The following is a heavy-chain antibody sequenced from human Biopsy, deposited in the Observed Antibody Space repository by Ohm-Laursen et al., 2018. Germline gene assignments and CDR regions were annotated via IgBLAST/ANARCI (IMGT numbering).Heavy chain of an antibody. D-gene: IGHD6-19*01. V-gene: IGHV4-59*08. J-gene: IGHJ3*02. Sequence: SDTLSLTCAVSGGSISGSSWSWIRQAPGKGLEWIGYISYSRDTNYNPSLKSRITISVDPSKNQFSLKLTSVTAADTAVYYCAKHGSGWTGDDAFHIRGQGTMVTVSS. CDR2: ISYSRDT. CDR1: GGSISGSS. CDR3: AKHGSGWTGDDAFHI.